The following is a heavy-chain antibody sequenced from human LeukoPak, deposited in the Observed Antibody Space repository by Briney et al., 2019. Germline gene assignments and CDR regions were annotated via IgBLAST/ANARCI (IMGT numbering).Heavy chain of an antibody. D-gene: IGHD6-13*01. CDR3: WIAAAGQIYDY. J-gene: IGHJ4*02. CDR1: GYTFTSYY. V-gene: IGHV1-46*01. Sequence: ASVKVSCKASGYTFTSYYMHWVRHAPGQGLEWMGIINPSGGSTSYAQKFQGRVTMTRDTSTSTVYMELSSLRCEGTAVYCCWIAAAGQIYDYWGQGTLVTVSS. CDR2: INPSGGST.